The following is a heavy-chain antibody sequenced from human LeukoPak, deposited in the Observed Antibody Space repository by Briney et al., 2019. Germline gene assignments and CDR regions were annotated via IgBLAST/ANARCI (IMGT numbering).Heavy chain of an antibody. J-gene: IGHJ5*02. CDR1: GFTFGSSE. D-gene: IGHD3-10*01. V-gene: IGHV3-48*03. CDR3: DYRGT. Sequence: PGGSLRFSCAASGFTFGSSEINWLRQRPGREPQWVSSITGDSTSIHYADSVRGRFTISRDRDRGKILVYLDMSSLRDEDTGVYYCDYRGTWGPGTLVTVSS. CDR2: ITGDSTSI.